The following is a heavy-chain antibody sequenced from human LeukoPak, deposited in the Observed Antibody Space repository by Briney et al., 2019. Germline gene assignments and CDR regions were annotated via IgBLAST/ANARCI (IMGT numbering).Heavy chain of an antibody. CDR2: ISSSSSTI. CDR1: GFTFSSYW. J-gene: IGHJ4*02. Sequence: GGSLRLSCAASGFTFSSYWMHWVRQAPGKGLVWVSYISSSSSTIYYADSVKGRFTTSRDNAKNSLYLQMNSLRAEDTAVYYCASWSSGWHAYWGQGTLVAVSS. CDR3: ASWSSGWHAY. V-gene: IGHV3-48*04. D-gene: IGHD6-19*01.